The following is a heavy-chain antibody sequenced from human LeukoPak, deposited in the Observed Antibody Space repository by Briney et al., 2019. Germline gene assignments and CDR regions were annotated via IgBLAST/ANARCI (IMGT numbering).Heavy chain of an antibody. V-gene: IGHV3-9*01. CDR1: GFTFDDYA. CDR2: ISWNSGSI. J-gene: IGHJ4*02. CDR3: ATDSMLVSGSGSYFDY. D-gene: IGHD3-10*01. Sequence: GGSLRLSCAASGFTFDDYAMHWVRQGPGEGLEWVSGISWNSGSIVYADSVKGRFTISRDNAKNSLYLQMDTLRPEDTALYYCATDSMLVSGSGSYFDYWGQGTLVTVSS.